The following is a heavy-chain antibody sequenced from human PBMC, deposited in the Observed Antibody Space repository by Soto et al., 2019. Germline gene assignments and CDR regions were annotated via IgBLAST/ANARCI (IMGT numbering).Heavy chain of an antibody. CDR2: IYYSGTT. CDR1: GGSISSSNW. Sequence: SETLSLTCAVSGGSISSSNWWGWIRQPPGKGLEWTGYIYYSGTTYYNPSLKSRVTMSVDTSKNQFSLKLSSVIAADTAVYYCARVSGSYYYVMDVWGQGTTVTVSS. J-gene: IGHJ6*02. V-gene: IGHV4-28*03. CDR3: ARVSGSYYYVMDV.